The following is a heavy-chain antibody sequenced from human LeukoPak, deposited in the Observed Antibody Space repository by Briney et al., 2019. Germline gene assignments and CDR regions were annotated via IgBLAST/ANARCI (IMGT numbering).Heavy chain of an antibody. CDR2: ITSSGSTT. CDR3: AKDRGSWITANGY. CDR1: GFTFSDHY. D-gene: IGHD5-18*01. J-gene: IGHJ4*02. Sequence: GGSLRLSCAASGFTFSDHYMSWFRLSAGKGLEWLSYITSSGSTTDYADSVKGRFTISRDNAKNSMFLQMNSLRAEDTAVYYCAKDRGSWITANGYWGQGTLVTVSS. V-gene: IGHV3-11*01.